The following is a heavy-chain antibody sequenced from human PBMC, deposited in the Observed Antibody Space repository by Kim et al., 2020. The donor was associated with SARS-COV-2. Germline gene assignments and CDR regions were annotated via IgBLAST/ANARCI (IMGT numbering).Heavy chain of an antibody. Sequence: SGPTLVNPTETLTLTCTVSGFSLSNARMGVSWIRQPPGKALEWLAHFFPNDEKSYSPPLKSRLTIPKATSKSQVVLTMTNMDPVDTATYYCARRRGGYGSGTYTIDYWGQGTLVTVSS. CDR3: ARRRGGYGSGTYTIDY. CDR1: GFSLSNARMG. D-gene: IGHD3-10*01. CDR2: FFPNDEK. J-gene: IGHJ4*02. V-gene: IGHV2-26*01.